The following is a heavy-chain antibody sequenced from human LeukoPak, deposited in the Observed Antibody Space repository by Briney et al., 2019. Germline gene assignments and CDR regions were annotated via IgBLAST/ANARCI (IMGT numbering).Heavy chain of an antibody. J-gene: IGHJ6*03. V-gene: IGHV1-8*01. CDR2: RNPNSGNT. CDR3: AREVFPRLLWESLTGYYYYYMDV. CDR1: GYTFTSYD. D-gene: IGHD3-10*01. Sequence: GASVKVSCKASGYTFTSYDINWVRQATGQGLEWMGWRNPNSGNTGYAQKFQGRVTMTRNTSISTAYMELSSLRSEDTAVYYCAREVFPRLLWESLTGYYYYYMDVWGKGTTVTISS.